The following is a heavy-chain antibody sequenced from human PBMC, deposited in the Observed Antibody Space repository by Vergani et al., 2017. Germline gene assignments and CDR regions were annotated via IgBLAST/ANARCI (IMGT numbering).Heavy chain of an antibody. V-gene: IGHV1-69*01. D-gene: IGHD4-17*01. CDR1: GGTFSSYA. J-gene: IGHJ6*02. CDR2: IIPIFGTA. CDR3: ARGDYGEGTNNYYYGMDV. Sequence: VQLVQSGAEVKKPGSSVKVSCKASGGTFSSYAISWVRQAPGQGLEWMGGIIPIFGTANYAQKFQGRVTITADESTSTAYMELSSLRSEDTAVYYCARGDYGEGTNNYYYGMDVWGQGTTVTVSS.